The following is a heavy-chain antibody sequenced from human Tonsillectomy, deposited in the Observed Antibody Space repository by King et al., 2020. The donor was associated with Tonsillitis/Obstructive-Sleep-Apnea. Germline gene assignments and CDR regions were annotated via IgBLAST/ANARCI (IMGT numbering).Heavy chain of an antibody. CDR1: GFTFSSYG. J-gene: IGHJ3*02. D-gene: IGHD6-25*01. V-gene: IGHV3-30*18. CDR2: ISYDGSNK. Sequence: VQLVESGGGVVQPGRSLRLSCAASGFTFSSYGMHWVRQAPGKGLEWVSVISYDGSNKYYADSVKGRLTISRDNSKNTLYLQMNSLRAEDTAVYYCAKDISGVAFDIWGQGTMVTVSS. CDR3: AKDISGVAFDI.